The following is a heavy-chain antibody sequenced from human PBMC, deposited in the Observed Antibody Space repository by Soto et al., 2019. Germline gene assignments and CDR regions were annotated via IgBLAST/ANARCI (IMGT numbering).Heavy chain of an antibody. D-gene: IGHD3-3*01. V-gene: IGHV4-39*01. CDR2: IYYSGST. CDR3: ARFKIVGVLSCYGNA. CDR1: GDSITISSHY. J-gene: IGHJ6*04. Sequence: QLQLQESGPGLVKPSETLSLTCTVSGDSITISSHYWGWIRQPPGKGLVWITNIYYSGSTYYHPSLTSRVTISLATSKNQVSLKLGSVTAADTAVSYCARFKIVGVLSCYGNAWGKGTTVTVSS.